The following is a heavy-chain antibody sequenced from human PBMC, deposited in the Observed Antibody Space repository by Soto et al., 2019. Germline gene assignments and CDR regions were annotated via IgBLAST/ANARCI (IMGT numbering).Heavy chain of an antibody. Sequence: QVQLQQWGAGLLKPSETLSLTCAVYGGSFSGYYWSWIRQPPGKGLEWIGEINHSGSTNYNPSLKRRVTISVDTSKNQFSLKLSSVTAADTAVYYCARGGITMVRGVTSYYFDDWGQGTLVTVSS. J-gene: IGHJ4*02. D-gene: IGHD3-10*01. CDR3: ARGGITMVRGVTSYYFDD. CDR1: GGSFSGYY. CDR2: INHSGST. V-gene: IGHV4-34*01.